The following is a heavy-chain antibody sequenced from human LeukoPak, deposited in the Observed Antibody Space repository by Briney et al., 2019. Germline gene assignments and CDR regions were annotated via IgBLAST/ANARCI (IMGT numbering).Heavy chain of an antibody. V-gene: IGHV3-7*01. J-gene: IGHJ4*02. CDR1: GFTFSSYA. CDR3: ARSVGARDDYYFDY. Sequence: GGSLRLSCAASGFTFSSYAMSWVRQAPGKGLEWVANIKQDGSEKYYVDSVKGRFTISRDNAKNSLYLQMNSLRAEDTAVYYCARSVGARDDYYFDYWGQGTLVTVSS. D-gene: IGHD1-26*01. CDR2: IKQDGSEK.